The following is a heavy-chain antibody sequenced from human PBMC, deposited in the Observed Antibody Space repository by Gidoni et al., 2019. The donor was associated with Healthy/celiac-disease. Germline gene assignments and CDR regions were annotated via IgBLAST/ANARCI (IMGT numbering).Heavy chain of an antibody. Sequence: QVQLQQWGAGLLKPSETLSLTCAVYGGSFSGYYWSWIRQPPGKGLEWIGEINHSGSTNYNPSLKSRVTISVDTSKNQFSLKLSSVTAADTAVYYCASQRYCSSTSCYGYYYGMDVWGQGTTVTVSS. V-gene: IGHV4-34*01. CDR1: GGSFSGYY. CDR2: INHSGST. D-gene: IGHD2-2*01. CDR3: ASQRYCSSTSCYGYYYGMDV. J-gene: IGHJ6*02.